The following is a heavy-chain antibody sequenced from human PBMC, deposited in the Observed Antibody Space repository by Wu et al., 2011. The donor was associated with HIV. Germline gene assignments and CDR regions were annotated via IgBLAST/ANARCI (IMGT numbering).Heavy chain of an antibody. D-gene: IGHD4-17*01. CDR2: ISPSSGGT. CDR1: GYTFTGYY. CDR3: ARGYGDYGYAFDI. V-gene: IGHV1-2*02. Sequence: QVQLVQSGAEVKKPGASVKVSCKASGYTFTGYYMHWVRQAPGQGLEWMGWISPSSGGTNYAQKFQGRVTMTRDTSISTAYMELSRLRSDDTAVFYCARGYGDYGYAFDIWGQGTVVTVSS. J-gene: IGHJ3*02.